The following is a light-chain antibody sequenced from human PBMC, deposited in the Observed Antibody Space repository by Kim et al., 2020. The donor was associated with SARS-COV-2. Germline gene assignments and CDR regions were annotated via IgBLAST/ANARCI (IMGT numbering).Light chain of an antibody. CDR1: NIGGKG. CDR2: YDG. CDR3: QVWDDSRAHPVF. Sequence: SYELTQPPSVSVAPGQTASITCGGNNIGGKGVHWYQQKPGQAPLLVIYYDGDRPSGIPERFSGSNSGKTATLHISGVEVGDEADYYCQVWDDSRAHPVFFGGGTQLTVL. J-gene: IGLJ2*01. V-gene: IGLV3-21*04.